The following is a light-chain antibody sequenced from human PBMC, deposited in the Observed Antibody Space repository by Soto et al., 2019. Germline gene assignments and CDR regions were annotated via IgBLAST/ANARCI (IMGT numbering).Light chain of an antibody. V-gene: IGKV1-5*03. J-gene: IGKJ1*01. Sequence: DIHMTQSPSTLSASVGDRVTITCRASQSISSWLAWYQQKPGKAPKLLIYKASSLESGVPSRFSGSGSGTEFTLTISSLQPDDFATYYRQQYSSYPWTFGQGTKV. CDR2: KAS. CDR3: QQYSSYPWT. CDR1: QSISSW.